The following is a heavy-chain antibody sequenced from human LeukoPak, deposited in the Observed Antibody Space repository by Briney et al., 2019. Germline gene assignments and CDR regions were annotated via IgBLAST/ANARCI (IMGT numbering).Heavy chain of an antibody. V-gene: IGHV4-39*02. CDR3: ARDGHVAGPFDY. CDR1: GGSISSSSYY. Sequence: PSETLSLTCTVSGGSISSSSYYLGWIRQPPGKGLEWIGSIYYSGSTYYNPSLKSRVTISVDTSKNQFSLKLSSVTAADTAVYYCARDGHVAGPFDYWGQGTLVTVSS. J-gene: IGHJ4*02. D-gene: IGHD6-19*01. CDR2: IYYSGST.